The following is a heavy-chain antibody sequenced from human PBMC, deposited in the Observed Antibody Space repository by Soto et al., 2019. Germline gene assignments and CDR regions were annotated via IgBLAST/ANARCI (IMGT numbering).Heavy chain of an antibody. Sequence: GGSLRLSCAASVFTFSDYYMSLIRQAPGKGLEWVSYFSSSGSTIYYADSVKGRFTISRDNAKNSLYLQMNSLRAEDTAVYYCARESEDLTSNLEYWGQGTMVTVSS. CDR2: FSSSGSTI. V-gene: IGHV3-11*04. D-gene: IGHD1-1*01. CDR3: ARESEDLTSNLEY. J-gene: IGHJ4*02. CDR1: VFTFSDYY.